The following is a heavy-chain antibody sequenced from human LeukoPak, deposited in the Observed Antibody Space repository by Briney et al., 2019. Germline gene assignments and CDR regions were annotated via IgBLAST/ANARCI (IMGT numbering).Heavy chain of an antibody. D-gene: IGHD3-22*01. CDR3: ARAQDYDSSGYVDAFDM. CDR2: IWYDGSEK. Sequence: GGSLRLSCAASGFTFSIYGMHWVRQAPGKGLEWVAVIWYDGSEKYYADSVKGRFTISRDNSKNTLYLQMNSLRVEDTAVYYCARAQDYDSSGYVDAFDMWGQGTMVTVSS. CDR1: GFTFSIYG. J-gene: IGHJ3*02. V-gene: IGHV3-33*01.